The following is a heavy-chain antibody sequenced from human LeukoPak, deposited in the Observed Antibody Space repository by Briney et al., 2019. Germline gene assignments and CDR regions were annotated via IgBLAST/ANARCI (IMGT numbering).Heavy chain of an antibody. D-gene: IGHD1-7*01. CDR1: GGTFSSYA. CDR2: IIPIFGTA. Sequence: GASVKVSCKASGGTFSSYAISWVRRAPGQGLEWMGGIIPIFGTANYAQKFQGRVTITTDESTSTAYMELSSLRSEDTAVYYCASPARPWNYAWYYNYYYMDVWGKGTTVTVSS. CDR3: ASPARPWNYAWYYNYYYMDV. V-gene: IGHV1-69*05. J-gene: IGHJ6*03.